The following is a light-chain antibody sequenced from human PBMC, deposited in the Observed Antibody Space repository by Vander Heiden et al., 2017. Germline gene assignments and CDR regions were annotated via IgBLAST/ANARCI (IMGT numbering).Light chain of an antibody. J-gene: IGKJ1*01. CDR2: GAS. CDR1: QSVSSSY. V-gene: IGKV3-20*01. CDR3: QQDGSSPST. Sequence: EIVLTQSPCTLSLSTGDRATLSCRASQSVSSSYLAWYQQKPGQAPRLLIYGASSRATGIPYRFSGSGSGTDFTLTISRLEPEDFAVYYCQQDGSSPSTFGQGTKVEIK.